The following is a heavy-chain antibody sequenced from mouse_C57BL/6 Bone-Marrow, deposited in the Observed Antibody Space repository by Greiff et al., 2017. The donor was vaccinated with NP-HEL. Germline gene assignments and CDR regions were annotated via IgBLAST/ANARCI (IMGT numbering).Heavy chain of an antibody. V-gene: IGHV1-80*01. J-gene: IGHJ3*01. CDR3: ARSGTTVVAPFAY. CDR2: IYPGDGDT. D-gene: IGHD1-1*01. CDR1: GYAFSSYW. Sequence: VMLQQSGAELVKPGASVKISCKASGYAFSSYWMNWVKQRPGKGLEWIGQIYPGDGDTNYNGKFKGKATLTADKSSSTAYMQLSSLTSEDSAVYFCARSGTTVVAPFAYWGQGTLVTVSA.